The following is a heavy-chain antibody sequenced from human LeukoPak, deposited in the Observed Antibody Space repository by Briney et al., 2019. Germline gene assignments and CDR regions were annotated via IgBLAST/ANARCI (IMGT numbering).Heavy chain of an antibody. CDR2: IKEDGSEE. V-gene: IGHV3-7*01. J-gene: IGHJ3*02. CDR1: GFTFSKYW. D-gene: IGHD5-18*01. Sequence: QPGGSLRLSCAASGFTFSKYWMSWVRQAPGKGLEWVANIKEDGSEENYADSVKGRFTISRENGKNTLYVQMSSLRADDTAVYYCARGAIKLWEKIEVSWDHDAFAIWGQGTMVTVSS. CDR3: ARGAIKLWEKIEVSWDHDAFAI.